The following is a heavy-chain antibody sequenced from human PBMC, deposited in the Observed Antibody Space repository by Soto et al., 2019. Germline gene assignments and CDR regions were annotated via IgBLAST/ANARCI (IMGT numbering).Heavy chain of an antibody. CDR1: GFTFSSYA. Sequence: HPGGSLRLSCAASGFTFSSYAMSWVRQAPGKGLEWVSGISGSGGSTYYADSVKGRFTISRDNSKNTLYLQMNSLRAEDTAVYYCAKDVGGSGSSNWFDPWGQGTLVTVSS. J-gene: IGHJ5*02. D-gene: IGHD3-10*01. CDR3: AKDVGGSGSSNWFDP. V-gene: IGHV3-23*01. CDR2: ISGSGGST.